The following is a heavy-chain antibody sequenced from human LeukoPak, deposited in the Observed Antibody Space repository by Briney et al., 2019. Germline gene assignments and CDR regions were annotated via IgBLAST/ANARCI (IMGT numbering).Heavy chain of an antibody. J-gene: IGHJ6*02. Sequence: GASVKVSCKASGGTFSGYTISWVRQAPGQGLEWMGRIIPILGIANYAQKFQGRVTITADKSTSTAYMELSSLRSEDTAVYYCASAGITGKPTNSYYYYYGMDVWGQGTTVTVSS. D-gene: IGHD1-20*01. CDR3: ASAGITGKPTNSYYYYYGMDV. CDR2: IIPILGIA. CDR1: GGTFSGYT. V-gene: IGHV1-69*02.